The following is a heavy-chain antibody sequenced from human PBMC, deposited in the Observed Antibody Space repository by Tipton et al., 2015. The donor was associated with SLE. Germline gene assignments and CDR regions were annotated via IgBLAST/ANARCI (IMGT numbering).Heavy chain of an antibody. CDR3: ARDCKGPFAFDI. CDR2: IYTSGST. V-gene: IGHV4-4*07. Sequence: TLSLTCTVSGGSISSYYWSWIRQPAGKGLEWIGYIYTSGSTNYNPSLKSRVTISVDTSKNQFSLKLSSVTAADTAVYYCARDCKGPFAFDIWGQGTMVTVSS. CDR1: GGSISSYY. J-gene: IGHJ3*02.